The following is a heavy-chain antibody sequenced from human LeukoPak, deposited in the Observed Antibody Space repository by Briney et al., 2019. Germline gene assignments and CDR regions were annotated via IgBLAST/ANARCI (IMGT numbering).Heavy chain of an antibody. D-gene: IGHD5-24*01. J-gene: IGHJ4*02. CDR1: GGSITTDY. CDR3: VRVRHRSRYNYDY. Sequence: SETLSLTCTVSGGSITTDYWSWIRQPPAKGLEWIGSIENNWNTRYNASLTSRVTIAADTSKNQFSLKLTSVPAADTAVYYCVRVRHRSRYNYDYWGQGTLVTVSS. V-gene: IGHV4-59*01. CDR2: IENNWNT.